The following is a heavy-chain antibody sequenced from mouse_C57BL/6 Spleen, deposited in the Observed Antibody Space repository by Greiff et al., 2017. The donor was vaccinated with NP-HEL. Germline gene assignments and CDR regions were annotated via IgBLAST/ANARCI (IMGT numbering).Heavy chain of an antibody. CDR3: ARKEYGNYDYAMDY. V-gene: IGHV1-76*01. Sequence: QVQLQQSGAELVRPGASVKLSCKASGYTFTDYYINWVKQRPGQGLEWIARIYPGSGNTYYNEKFKGKATLTAEKSSSTAYMQLSSLTSEDSAVYFCARKEYGNYDYAMDYWGQGTSVTVSS. J-gene: IGHJ4*01. CDR2: IYPGSGNT. CDR1: GYTFTDYY. D-gene: IGHD2-10*02.